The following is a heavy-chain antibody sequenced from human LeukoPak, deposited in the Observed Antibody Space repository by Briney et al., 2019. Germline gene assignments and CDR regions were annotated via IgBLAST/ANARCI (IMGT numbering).Heavy chain of an antibody. J-gene: IGHJ4*02. Sequence: QPGVSLRLSCAASGFPVSSYGMIWFRQAPRKALEWVANIKQDGSEKYYVDSVKGRFTISRDNAKNSLYLQMNSLRAEDTAVYYCARALPGSDGYNTHFDYWGQGTLVTVSS. D-gene: IGHD5-24*01. CDR3: ARALPGSDGYNTHFDY. CDR2: IKQDGSEK. CDR1: GFPVSSYG. V-gene: IGHV3-7*04.